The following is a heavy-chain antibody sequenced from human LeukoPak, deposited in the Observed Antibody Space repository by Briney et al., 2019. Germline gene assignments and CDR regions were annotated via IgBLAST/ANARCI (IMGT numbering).Heavy chain of an antibody. CDR2: TSGSGVNS. D-gene: IGHD5-12*01. CDR1: GFTLRSYD. CDR3: AKEYSGYDFDY. V-gene: IGHV3-23*01. J-gene: IGHJ4*02. Sequence: GGSLRLSCAASGFTLRSYDMSWVRQAPGGGLEWVAATSGSGVNSYYADSVRGRFTISRYNSQNTLYLQMDSLRAEDTALYYCAKEYSGYDFDYWGEGTLVTVSS.